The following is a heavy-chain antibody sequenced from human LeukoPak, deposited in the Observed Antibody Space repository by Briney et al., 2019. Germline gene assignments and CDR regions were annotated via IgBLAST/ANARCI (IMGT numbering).Heavy chain of an antibody. J-gene: IGHJ4*02. V-gene: IGHV4-4*07. Sequence: SETLSLTCTVSGGSISSYYWSWIRQPAGKGLEWIGRIYTSGSTNYNPSLKSRVTMSVDTSKNQFSLKLSSVTAADTAVYYCARSKWFGELLDLDYWGQGTLVTVSS. CDR1: GGSISSYY. CDR3: ARSKWFGELLDLDY. CDR2: IYTSGST. D-gene: IGHD3-10*01.